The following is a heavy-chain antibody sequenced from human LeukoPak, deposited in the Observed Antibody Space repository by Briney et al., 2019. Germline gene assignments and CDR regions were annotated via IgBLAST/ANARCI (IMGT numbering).Heavy chain of an antibody. D-gene: IGHD5-12*01. J-gene: IGHJ4*02. Sequence: SETLSLTCTVSGGSISSGSYYWNWIRQPAGKGLEWIGRIYTSGSTNYNPSLKSRVTISLDTSKNQLSLKLSSVTAADTAVYYCARLYSGYDEFDYWGQGTLVTVSS. CDR2: IYTSGST. CDR3: ARLYSGYDEFDY. V-gene: IGHV4-61*02. CDR1: GGSISSGSYY.